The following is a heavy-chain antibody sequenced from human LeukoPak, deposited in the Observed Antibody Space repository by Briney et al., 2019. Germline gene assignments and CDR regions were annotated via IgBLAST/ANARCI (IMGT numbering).Heavy chain of an antibody. CDR2: IYSGGST. CDR3: AKDHGLDTAMVHYYDSSGYPVYFDY. D-gene: IGHD3-22*01. CDR1: GFILSHNY. J-gene: IGHJ4*02. Sequence: GGSLRLSCAACGFILSHNYMSWVRQAPGKGLEWVSVIYSGGSTYYADSVKGRFTISRDNSKNTLYLQMNSLRAEDTAVYYCAKDHGLDTAMVHYYDSSGYPVYFDYRGQRTMVTVSS. V-gene: IGHV3-53*01.